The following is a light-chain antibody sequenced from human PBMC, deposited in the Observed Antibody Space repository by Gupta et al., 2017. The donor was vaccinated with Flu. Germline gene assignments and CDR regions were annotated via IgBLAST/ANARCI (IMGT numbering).Light chain of an antibody. Sequence: DIQMTQSPSSLSASVGDRVTITCRASQNINNFLNWYRQKPGKAPELLIYLASSLQSGVPSRFSGSGSGTDFTLTISRLQPEDFATYICQQIDNTPHTFAQGTKLDI. J-gene: IGKJ2*01. V-gene: IGKV1-39*01. CDR1: QNINNF. CDR2: LAS. CDR3: QQIDNTPHT.